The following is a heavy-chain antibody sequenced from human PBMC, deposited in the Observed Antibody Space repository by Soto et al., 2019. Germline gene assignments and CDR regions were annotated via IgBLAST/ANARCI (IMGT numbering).Heavy chain of an antibody. CDR1: GFTFSSYA. Sequence: PGGSLRLSCAASGFTFSSYAMGWVRQAPGKGLEWVSAISGSGGSTYYADSVKGRFTISRDNSKNTLYLQMNSLRAEDTAVYYCAKDGIREHYDFWSGFKYNWFAPWGQGTLVTVSS. D-gene: IGHD3-3*01. J-gene: IGHJ5*02. CDR2: ISGSGGST. CDR3: AKDGIREHYDFWSGFKYNWFAP. V-gene: IGHV3-23*01.